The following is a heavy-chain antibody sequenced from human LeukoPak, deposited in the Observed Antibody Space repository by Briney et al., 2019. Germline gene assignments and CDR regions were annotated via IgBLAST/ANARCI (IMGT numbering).Heavy chain of an antibody. D-gene: IGHD1-26*01. CDR1: GYSISSGYY. CDR2: IYHSGST. V-gene: IGHV4-38-2*01. J-gene: IGHJ4*02. CDR3: ARIKSGVNFFDY. Sequence: PSETLSLTYAVSGYSISSGYYWGWIRQPPGKGLEWIGSIYHSGSTYYNPSLKSRVTISVDTSKNQFSLKLSSVTAADTAVYYCARIKSGVNFFDYWGQGTLVTVSS.